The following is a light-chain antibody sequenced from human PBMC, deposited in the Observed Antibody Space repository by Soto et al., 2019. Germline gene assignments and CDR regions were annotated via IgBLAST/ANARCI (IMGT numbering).Light chain of an antibody. V-gene: IGKV1-5*03. Sequence: DIPITESPSTLSASVGDTVTVTCRASQSVSGWLAWYQQKAGKAPNLLIYKASRLESGVPSRFSGSGSETEFTLTISGLQPGDSATYYCQQYNSYSPTFGQGTKVDIK. CDR3: QQYNSYSPT. J-gene: IGKJ1*01. CDR1: QSVSGW. CDR2: KAS.